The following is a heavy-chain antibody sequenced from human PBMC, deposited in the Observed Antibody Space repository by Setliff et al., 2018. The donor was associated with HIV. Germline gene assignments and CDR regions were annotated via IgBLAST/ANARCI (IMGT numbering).Heavy chain of an antibody. V-gene: IGHV1-8*01. CDR3: TRGPWGYDFWNGPSPMEV. CDR2: MNPYSGDT. J-gene: IGHJ6*02. CDR1: GYTFTNYD. Sequence: ASVKVSCKSLGYTFTNYDIFWVRQAAGQGLEWMARMNPYSGDTALAQRFHGRVTLTRDTSIRTAYVTLSSLRSDDTAVYFCTRGPWGYDFWNGPSPMEVWGQGTTVTVSS. D-gene: IGHD3-3*01.